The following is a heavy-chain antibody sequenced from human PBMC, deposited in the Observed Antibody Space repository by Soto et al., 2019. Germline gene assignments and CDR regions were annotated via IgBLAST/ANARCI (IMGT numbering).Heavy chain of an antibody. CDR2: IYYTGAT. J-gene: IGHJ4*02. D-gene: IGHD6-19*01. V-gene: IGHV4-59*08. Sequence: QVQLQESGPGLVKPSETLSLTCTVSGGSISNSYCNWIRQPPGKGPEWIGYIYYTGATKYNPSVQSRVTISLDTPRNQFSLRLTSVAAADTAVYYWATGIGWQIDYWGQGTLVTVSS. CDR1: GGSISNSY. CDR3: ATGIGWQIDY.